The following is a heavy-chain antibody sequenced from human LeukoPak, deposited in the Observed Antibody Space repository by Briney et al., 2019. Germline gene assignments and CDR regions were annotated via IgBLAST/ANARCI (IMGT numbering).Heavy chain of an antibody. D-gene: IGHD6-13*01. CDR3: ARGYRIAAAGTLDY. Sequence: SETLSLTCAVYGGSFSGYYWSWIRQPPGKGLEWIGEINHSGSTNYNPSLKRRVTISVDTSKNQFSLKLSSVTAADTAVYYCARGYRIAAAGTLDYWGQGTLVTVSS. V-gene: IGHV4-34*01. J-gene: IGHJ4*02. CDR2: INHSGST. CDR1: GGSFSGYY.